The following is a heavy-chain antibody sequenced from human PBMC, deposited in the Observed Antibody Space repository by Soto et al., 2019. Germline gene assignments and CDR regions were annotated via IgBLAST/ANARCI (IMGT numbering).Heavy chain of an antibody. Sequence: EVQLLESGGGLVQPGGSLRLSCAASGFTFSSYAMNWVRQAPGKWLEWVSVISGSDGSTYYADSVKGRFTISRDNSKNTLNLQMNSLRAEDTAVYYCARRSSSWYFDYWGQGTRVTVSS. J-gene: IGHJ4*02. CDR3: ARRSSSWYFDY. CDR2: ISGSDGST. D-gene: IGHD6-13*01. V-gene: IGHV3-23*01. CDR1: GFTFSSYA.